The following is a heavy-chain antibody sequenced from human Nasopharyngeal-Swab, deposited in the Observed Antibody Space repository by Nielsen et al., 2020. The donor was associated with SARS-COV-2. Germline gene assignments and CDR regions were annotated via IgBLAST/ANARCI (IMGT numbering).Heavy chain of an antibody. CDR3: ARYDYGDYFDY. D-gene: IGHD4-17*01. J-gene: IGHJ4*02. CDR1: GFTFSNYS. V-gene: IGHV3-21*01. CDR2: ISSSSTYI. Sequence: GESLKISCAASGFTFSNYSMIWVRQAPGKGLEWVSSISSSSTYIYYPDSVKGRFTISRDNAKKSVFLQMNSLRAEDTAVYYCARYDYGDYFDYWGLGTLVTASS.